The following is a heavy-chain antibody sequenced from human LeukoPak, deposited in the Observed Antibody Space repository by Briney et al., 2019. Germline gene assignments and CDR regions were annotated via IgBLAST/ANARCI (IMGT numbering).Heavy chain of an antibody. Sequence: PGGSLRLSCAASGLTFSSYGMSWVRQAQGKGLEWVSSISDDGRSTYYADSVKGRFTISKDNSKNTMYLQMNNLRAEDTAIYYCAKRVPYTSSSVYFDYWGQGTLVTVSS. CDR3: AKRVPYTSSSVYFDY. CDR2: ISDDGRST. V-gene: IGHV3-23*01. D-gene: IGHD6-6*01. J-gene: IGHJ4*02. CDR1: GLTFSSYG.